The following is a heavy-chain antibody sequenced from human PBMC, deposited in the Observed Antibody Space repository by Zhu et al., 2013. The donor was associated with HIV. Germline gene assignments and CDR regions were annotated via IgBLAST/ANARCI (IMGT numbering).Heavy chain of an antibody. CDR3: AREERALDV. CDR2: INPNSGGT. Sequence: QVQLVQSGPEVKKPGASVKISCKTSGYTFTSYGISWVRQAPGQGLEWMGWINPNSGGTNYAQKFQGRVTMTRDTSISTAYMELRSLRFDDTGIYYCAREERALDVWGQGTMVTVFS. J-gene: IGHJ3*01. V-gene: IGHV1-2*02. CDR1: GYTFTSYG.